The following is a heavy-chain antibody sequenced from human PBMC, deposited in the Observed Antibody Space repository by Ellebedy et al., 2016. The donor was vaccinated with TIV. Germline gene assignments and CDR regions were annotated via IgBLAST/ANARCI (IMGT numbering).Heavy chain of an antibody. J-gene: IGHJ4*02. Sequence: GGSLRLSCAASGFTFSSSYMSWVRQAPGKGLEWVSVIYSGGTTYYADSVKGRFTISRDNSKNTLYLQMNSLRAEDTAVYYCATKPRGYSYGPVDYWGQGTLVTVSS. CDR1: GFTFSSSY. D-gene: IGHD5-18*01. CDR2: IYSGGTT. CDR3: ATKPRGYSYGPVDY. V-gene: IGHV3-66*02.